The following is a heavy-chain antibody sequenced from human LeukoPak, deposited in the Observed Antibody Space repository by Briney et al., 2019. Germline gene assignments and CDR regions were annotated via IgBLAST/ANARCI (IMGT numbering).Heavy chain of an antibody. J-gene: IGHJ4*02. CDR3: ARERDGSGTQRGLDY. D-gene: IGHD3-10*01. CDR1: GGSISSGSYY. Sequence: SETLSLTCTVSGGSISSGSYYWSWIRQPAGKGLEWIGRIYTSGSTNYNPSLKSRVTISVDTSKNQFSLKVSSVTAADTAVYYCARERDGSGTQRGLDYWGQGTLVTVSS. CDR2: IYTSGST. V-gene: IGHV4-61*02.